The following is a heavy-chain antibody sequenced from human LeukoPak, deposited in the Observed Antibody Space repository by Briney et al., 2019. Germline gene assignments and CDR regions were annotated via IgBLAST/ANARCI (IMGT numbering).Heavy chain of an antibody. D-gene: IGHD3-10*01. V-gene: IGHV4-4*07. CDR1: GGSISNYY. J-gene: IGHJ4*02. CDR3: ASSSRLIGEQSLDY. Sequence: SDTLSLTCSISGGSISNYYWSWIRQSAGKGLECVGRLYSSGNTNYNPALESRVTLSVDTSKNQTSLKLTSVTAADTALYYCASSSRLIGEQSLDYWGQGTLVTVSS. CDR2: LYSSGNT.